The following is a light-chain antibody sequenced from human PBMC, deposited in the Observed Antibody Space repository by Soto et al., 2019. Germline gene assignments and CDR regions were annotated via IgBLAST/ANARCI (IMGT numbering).Light chain of an antibody. CDR1: QGVSSY. CDR3: QQVMVYPIT. V-gene: IGKV1-9*01. J-gene: IGKJ5*01. Sequence: DIQLTQSPSFMSASVGDRVTITCRVSQGVSSYLAWYQQKPGKAPKLLINVASTLQSGVPSRFSGAGSGTEFTLTISSLQPEDFATYYCQQVMVYPITFGQGTRLEIE. CDR2: VAS.